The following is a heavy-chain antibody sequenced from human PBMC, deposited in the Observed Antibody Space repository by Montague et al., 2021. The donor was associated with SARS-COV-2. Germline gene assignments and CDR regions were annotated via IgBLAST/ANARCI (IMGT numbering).Heavy chain of an antibody. CDR3: ARRGRKLLPVATTIGGFDI. CDR1: GGSISSSNYY. CDR2: IYDSGST. D-gene: IGHD5-12*01. V-gene: IGHV4-39*02. Sequence: SETLSLTCTVSGGSISSSNYYWDWIRQPPGKGLEWIGSIYDSGSTYCNPSLKSRVTISVDTSKNHFSLKLSSATAADTAVYYCARRGRKLLPVATTIGGFDIWGQGTMVTVSS. J-gene: IGHJ3*02.